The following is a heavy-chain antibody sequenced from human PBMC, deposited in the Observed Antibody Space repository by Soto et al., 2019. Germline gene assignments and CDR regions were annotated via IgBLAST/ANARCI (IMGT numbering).Heavy chain of an antibody. CDR1: GGSISSSSYY. D-gene: IGHD3-10*01. CDR3: ATPPMVNYYYYYGMDV. J-gene: IGHJ6*02. Sequence: ASETLSLTCTVSGGSISSSSYYWGWIRQPPGKGLEWIGSIYYSGSTYYNPSLKSRVTISVDTSKNQFSLKLSSVTAADTAVYYCATPPMVNYYYYYGMDVWGQGTTVT. CDR2: IYYSGST. V-gene: IGHV4-39*01.